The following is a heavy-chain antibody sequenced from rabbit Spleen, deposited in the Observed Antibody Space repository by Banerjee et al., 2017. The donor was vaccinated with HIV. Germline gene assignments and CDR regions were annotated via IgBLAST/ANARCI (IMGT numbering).Heavy chain of an antibody. Sequence: QSLEESGGGLVQPEGSLTLTCTASEFSFSSSYYMCWVRQAPGKGLEWIACIDTGSSGFTYFATWAKGRFTCSKTSSTTVTLQMTRLTAADTATYFCARDTSSSFSSYGMDLWGQGTLVPS. D-gene: IGHD1-1*01. V-gene: IGHV1S40*01. CDR2: IDTGSSGFT. CDR1: EFSFSSSYY. J-gene: IGHJ6*01. CDR3: ARDTSSSFSSYGMDL.